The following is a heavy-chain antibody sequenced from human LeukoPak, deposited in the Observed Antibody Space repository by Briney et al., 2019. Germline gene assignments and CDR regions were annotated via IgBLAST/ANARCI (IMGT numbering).Heavy chain of an antibody. CDR2: ISPGDSDT. CDR1: GYSFTSYW. CDR3: ARRSSIAVRLFDY. Sequence: GESLKISCKGSGYSFTSYWIGWVRQMPGKGLEWMGIISPGDSDTRYSPSFQGQVTILGDKSISTAYLQWSSLKASDTAMYYCARRSSIAVRLFDYWGQGTLVTVSS. D-gene: IGHD6-6*01. V-gene: IGHV5-51*01. J-gene: IGHJ4*02.